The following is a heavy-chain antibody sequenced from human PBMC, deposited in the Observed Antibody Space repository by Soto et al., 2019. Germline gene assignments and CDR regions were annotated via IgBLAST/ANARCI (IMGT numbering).Heavy chain of an antibody. J-gene: IGHJ6*02. V-gene: IGHV1-69*13. CDR1: GGTFSSYA. CDR2: IIPIFGTA. CDR3: ARDLGRGVSNFYYYYGMDV. D-gene: IGHD3-10*01. Sequence: GASVKVSCKASGGTFSSYAISWVRQAPGQGLEWMGGIIPIFGTANYAQKFQGRVTITADESTSTAYMELSSLRSEDTAVYYCARDLGRGVSNFYYYYGMDVWGQGTTVTVSS.